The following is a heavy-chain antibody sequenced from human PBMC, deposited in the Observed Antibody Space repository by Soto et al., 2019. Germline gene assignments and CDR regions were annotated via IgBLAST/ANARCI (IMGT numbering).Heavy chain of an antibody. V-gene: IGHV3-21*01. CDR1: GFTFSRYS. CDR3: ARESEDLTSKFDY. J-gene: IGHJ4*02. Sequence: GGSLRLSCAASGFTFSRYSMNLVRQAPGKGLEWVSSISSTTNYIYYADSMKGRFTVSRDNAKNSVYLDMNSLSAEDTAVYYCARESEDLTSKFDYWGQGTLVTVS. CDR2: ISSTTNYI.